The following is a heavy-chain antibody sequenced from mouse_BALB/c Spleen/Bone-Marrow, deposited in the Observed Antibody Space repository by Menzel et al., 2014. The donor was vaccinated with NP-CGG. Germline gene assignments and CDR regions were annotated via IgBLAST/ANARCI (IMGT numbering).Heavy chain of an antibody. J-gene: IGHJ4*01. D-gene: IGHD2-1*01. Sequence: EVQLQQSGAELVKPGASVKLSCTASGFNIKDTYMHWVKQRPEQGLEWIGRIDPANGNTKYDPKFQGKATITADTSSNTAYLQLSSLTSEDTAVYYCARRGCYGNYYYAMDYWGQGTSVTVSS. CDR3: ARRGCYGNYYYAMDY. CDR1: GFNIKDTY. V-gene: IGHV14-3*02. CDR2: IDPANGNT.